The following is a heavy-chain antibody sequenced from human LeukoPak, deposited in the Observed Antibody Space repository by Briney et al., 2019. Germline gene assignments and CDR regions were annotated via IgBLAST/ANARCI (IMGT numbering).Heavy chain of an antibody. Sequence: SETLSLTCTVSGGSISSYYWSWIRQPPGKGLEWIGYIYYSGSTNYNPSLKSRVTISVDTSKDQFSLKLSSVTAADTAVYYCARSYYYDSSGYPSPGFDYWGQGTLVTVSS. CDR2: IYYSGST. J-gene: IGHJ4*02. D-gene: IGHD3-22*01. V-gene: IGHV4-59*01. CDR3: ARSYYYDSSGYPSPGFDY. CDR1: GGSISSYY.